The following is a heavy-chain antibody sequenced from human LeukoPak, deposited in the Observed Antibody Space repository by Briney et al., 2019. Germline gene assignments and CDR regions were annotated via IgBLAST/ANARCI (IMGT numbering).Heavy chain of an antibody. CDR1: GFTFSSCA. CDR2: ISYDGSNK. Sequence: GGSLRLSCAASGFTFSSCAMHWVRQAPGKGLEWVAVISYDGSNKYYADSVKGRFTISRDNSKNTLYLQMNSLRAEDTAVYYCARGAPLLWELLLFDYWGQGTLVTVSS. V-gene: IGHV3-30*04. D-gene: IGHD1-26*01. CDR3: ARGAPLLWELLLFDY. J-gene: IGHJ4*02.